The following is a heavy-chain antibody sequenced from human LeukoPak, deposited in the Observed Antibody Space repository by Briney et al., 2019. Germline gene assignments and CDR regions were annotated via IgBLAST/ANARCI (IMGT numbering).Heavy chain of an antibody. J-gene: IGHJ6*03. Sequence: ASVKVSCKASGYTFTSYYMHWVRQAPGQGLEWRGIINPSGGSTSYAQKVQGRVTMTRDTSTSTVYMELSSMRSEDTAVYYCARDWFDRSGYYLWPHYYYYYMDVWGKGTTVTISS. D-gene: IGHD3-22*01. V-gene: IGHV1-46*01. CDR2: INPSGGST. CDR1: GYTFTSYY. CDR3: ARDWFDRSGYYLWPHYYYYYMDV.